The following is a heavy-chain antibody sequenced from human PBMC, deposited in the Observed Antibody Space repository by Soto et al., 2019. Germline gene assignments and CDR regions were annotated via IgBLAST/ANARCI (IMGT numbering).Heavy chain of an antibody. D-gene: IGHD2-2*01. V-gene: IGHV4-59*01. CDR1: GGSISSYY. Sequence: SETLSLTCTVSGGSISSYYWSWIRQPPGKGLEWIGYIYYSGSTNYNPSLKSRVTISVDTSKNQFSLKLSSVTAADTAVYYCARGRRLPAADYWGQGTLVTVSS. CDR2: IYYSGST. J-gene: IGHJ4*02. CDR3: ARGRRLPAADY.